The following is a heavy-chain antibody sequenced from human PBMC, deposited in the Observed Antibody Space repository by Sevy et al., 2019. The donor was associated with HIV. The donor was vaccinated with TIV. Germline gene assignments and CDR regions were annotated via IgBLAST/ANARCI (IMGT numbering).Heavy chain of an antibody. V-gene: IGHV3-30-3*01. CDR1: GFTFSSYA. CDR3: ARDVRCSSTSCTGNWFDP. J-gene: IGHJ5*02. D-gene: IGHD2-2*01. Sequence: GGSLSLSCAASGFTFSSYAMHWVRQAPGKGLEWVAVISYDGSNKYYADSVKGRFTISRDNSKNTLYLQMNSLRAEDTAVYYCARDVRCSSTSCTGNWFDPWGQGTLVTVSS. CDR2: ISYDGSNK.